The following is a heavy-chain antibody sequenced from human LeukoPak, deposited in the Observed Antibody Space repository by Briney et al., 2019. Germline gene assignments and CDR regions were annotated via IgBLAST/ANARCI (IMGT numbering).Heavy chain of an antibody. CDR1: GFTFSRFW. D-gene: IGHD3-16*02. Sequence: PGGSLRLSCAASGFTFSRFWMSWVRQAPQKGLEWVATMNQDGSERYYVDSVKGRCTISRDNAKNSLYLQISNLRVEDTAVYYCASGSYRDNFDYWGQGILGNGSS. J-gene: IGHJ4*02. V-gene: IGHV3-7*01. CDR2: MNQDGSER. CDR3: ASGSYRDNFDY.